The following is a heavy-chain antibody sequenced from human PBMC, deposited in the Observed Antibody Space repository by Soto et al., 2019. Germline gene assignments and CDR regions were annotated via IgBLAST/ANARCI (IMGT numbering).Heavy chain of an antibody. J-gene: IGHJ6*02. CDR2: IYHSGST. CDR1: GGSISSSNW. Sequence: QVQLQESGPGLVKPSGTLSLTCAVSGGSISSSNWWSWVRQPPGKGLEWIGEIYHSGSTNYNPSLRSRFTISVDKSKNRFSLKLSSVTAADTAVYYCARVSGSYYYGMAVWGQGTTVTVSS. V-gene: IGHV4-4*02. CDR3: ARVSGSYYYGMAV. D-gene: IGHD1-26*01.